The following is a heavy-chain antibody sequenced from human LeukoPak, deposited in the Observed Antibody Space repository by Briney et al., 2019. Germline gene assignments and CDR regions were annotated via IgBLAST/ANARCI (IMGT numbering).Heavy chain of an antibody. J-gene: IGHJ4*02. D-gene: IGHD2-2*01. V-gene: IGHV4-61*02. CDR3: ARDRASTFFDY. CDR2: IYTSGST. CDR1: GGSISSGSYY. Sequence: SETLSLTCTVSGGSISSGSYYWSWIRQPAGKGLEWIGRIYTSGSTNYNPSLKTRVTISVDTSKNQFSLKLSSVTAADTAVYYCARDRASTFFDYWGQGPLVTVSS.